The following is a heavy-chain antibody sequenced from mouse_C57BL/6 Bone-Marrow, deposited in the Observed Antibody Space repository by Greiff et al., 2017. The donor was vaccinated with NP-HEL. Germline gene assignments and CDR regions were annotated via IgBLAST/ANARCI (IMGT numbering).Heavy chain of an antibody. CDR3: ARGGLRFAY. CDR2: IDPSDSYT. CDR1: GYTFTSYW. V-gene: IGHV1-69*01. D-gene: IGHD2-4*01. Sequence: VQLQQPGAELVMPGASVKLSCKASGYTFTSYWMHWVKQRPGQGLEWIGEIDPSDSYTNYNQKFKGKSTLTVDKSSSTAYMQLSSLTSEDSAVYYCARGGLRFAYWGRGTLVTVSA. J-gene: IGHJ3*01.